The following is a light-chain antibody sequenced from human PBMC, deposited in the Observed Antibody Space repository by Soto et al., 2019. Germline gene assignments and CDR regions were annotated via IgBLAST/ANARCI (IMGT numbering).Light chain of an antibody. CDR2: DAF. Sequence: DIQMTPSPSSLSASVGDRVTITCRASQGINNYLIWYQQKPGKAPELLIYDAFSLQTGVPSRFSGGASGTDFTLTISSLQPEDVATYYCQQYDTLPPTFGQGTKLEI. CDR1: QGINNY. J-gene: IGKJ2*01. CDR3: QQYDTLPPT. V-gene: IGKV1-33*01.